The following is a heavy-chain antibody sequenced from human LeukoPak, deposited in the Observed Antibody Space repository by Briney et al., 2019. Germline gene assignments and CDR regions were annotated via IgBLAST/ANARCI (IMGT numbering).Heavy chain of an antibody. J-gene: IGHJ4*02. CDR1: GFTFSTRG. D-gene: IGHD1-7*01. Sequence: GGSLRLSCAASGFTFSTRGVSWVRQAPGKGLGWVSSISASGADTFYADSVEGRFTISRDNSKNILYLQMNSLGADDTAIYYCTKDWNSQFDYWGQGTLVTVSS. V-gene: IGHV3-23*01. CDR3: TKDWNSQFDY. CDR2: ISASGADT.